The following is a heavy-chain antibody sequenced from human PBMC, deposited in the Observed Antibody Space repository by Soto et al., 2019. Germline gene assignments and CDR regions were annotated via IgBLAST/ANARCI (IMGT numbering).Heavy chain of an antibody. V-gene: IGHV3-7*01. Sequence: AVGSLRLSCAASGFTFSSYWMNWGRQAPGKGLEWVANIKQDGSEKYYVDSVKGRFTISRDNAKNSLYLQMNSLRAEDTAVYYCAREIKTTAIKYYYYGMDVWGQGTTVTVSS. CDR3: AREIKTTAIKYYYYGMDV. D-gene: IGHD4-4*01. CDR1: GFTFSSYW. CDR2: IKQDGSEK. J-gene: IGHJ6*02.